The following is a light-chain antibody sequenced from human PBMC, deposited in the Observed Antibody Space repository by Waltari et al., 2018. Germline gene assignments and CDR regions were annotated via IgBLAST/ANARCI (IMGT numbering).Light chain of an antibody. CDR3: QVWDDVTDSGV. V-gene: IGLV3-21*04. CDR2: YDS. J-gene: IGLJ3*02. CDR1: NIGTKS. Sequence: YVLTQPPSVSVDPGKTATLTCGGANIGTKSVNWYQQKPGQAPVLVMFYDSDRPSEIPERFSGSNSGNTAALTISWVEAGDEADYHCQVWDDVTDSGVFGGGTKLTVL.